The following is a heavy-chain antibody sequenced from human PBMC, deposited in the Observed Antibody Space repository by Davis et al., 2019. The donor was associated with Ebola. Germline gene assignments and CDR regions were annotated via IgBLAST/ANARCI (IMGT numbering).Heavy chain of an antibody. CDR3: ARCGCDWSRNSGSRFDY. J-gene: IGHJ4*02. D-gene: IGHD2-21*02. Sequence: GESLKISCATSGFTFSTYSINWVRQAPGKGLEWVSYIGSSGSTIYYADSVKGRFTISRDNAKNSLYLQMNSLRDEDTAMYYCARCGCDWSRNSGSRFDYWGQGTLVTVSS. V-gene: IGHV3-48*02. CDR2: IGSSGSTI. CDR1: GFTFSTYS.